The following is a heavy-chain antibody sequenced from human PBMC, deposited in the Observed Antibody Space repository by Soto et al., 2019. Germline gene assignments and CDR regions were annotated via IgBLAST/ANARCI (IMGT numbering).Heavy chain of an antibody. CDR1: GYTFTIYW. V-gene: IGHV5-51*01. D-gene: IGHD6-19*01. CDR2: IYPSDSDT. CDR3: AGPANAVAALCDV. Sequence: GESLKISCQVSGYTFTIYWIGWVRQMPAKGLEWMGIIYPSDSDTRYRPSFQGQVTISADQSINTAYLQWDSLKASDTAIYYCAGPANAVAALCDVGGQGTAGTVSS. J-gene: IGHJ6*02.